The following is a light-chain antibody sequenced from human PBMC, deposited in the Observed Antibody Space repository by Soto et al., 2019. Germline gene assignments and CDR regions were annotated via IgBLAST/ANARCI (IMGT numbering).Light chain of an antibody. CDR2: WAS. CDR3: QQYYTTPPT. V-gene: IGKV4-1*01. Sequence: DIVMTQSPDSLAMSLGERATINCKSSQSVLYSSNNKNYLAWYQQKPGQPPKLLIYWASTRESGVPDRFSGSGSGTDFTLTSSSLQAEDVAVYYCQQYYTTPPTFGGGTTVEIK. CDR1: QSVLYSSNNKNY. J-gene: IGKJ4*01.